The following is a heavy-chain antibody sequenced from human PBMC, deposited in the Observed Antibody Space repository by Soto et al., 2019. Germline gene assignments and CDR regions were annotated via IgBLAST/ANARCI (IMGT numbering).Heavy chain of an antibody. J-gene: IGHJ4*02. D-gene: IGHD3-22*01. Sequence: SVKVSCKASGYTFTSYGISWVRQAPGQGLEWMGGVIPIFGTANYAQKFQGRVTITADESTSTAYMELSSLRSEDTAVYYCARDRYYYDSSGYSIVFDYWGQGTLVTVSS. CDR3: ARDRYYYDSSGYSIVFDY. CDR2: VIPIFGTA. CDR1: GYTFTSYG. V-gene: IGHV1-69*13.